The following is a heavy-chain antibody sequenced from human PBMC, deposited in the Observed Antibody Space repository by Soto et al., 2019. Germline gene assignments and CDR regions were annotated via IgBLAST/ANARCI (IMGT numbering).Heavy chain of an antibody. J-gene: IGHJ4*02. Sequence: QVQLVESGGGVVQPGRSLRLSCAASGFTFSSYAMHWVRQVPGKGLEWVAVIWYDGSDRYYADSVKGRFSISRDNSKNTLYLQLNSLRAEDTAVYYCARDPKRKDGYNLGYWGQGTLVTVSS. CDR3: ARDPKRKDGYNLGY. CDR1: GFTFSSYA. V-gene: IGHV3-33*01. CDR2: IWYDGSDR. D-gene: IGHD5-12*01.